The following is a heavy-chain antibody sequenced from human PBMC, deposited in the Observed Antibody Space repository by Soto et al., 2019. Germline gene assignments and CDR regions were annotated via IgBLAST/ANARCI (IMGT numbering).Heavy chain of an antibody. J-gene: IGHJ4*02. D-gene: IGHD5-12*01. CDR2: IYWDDDK. CDR1: GFSLITSGVG. V-gene: IGHV2-5*02. Sequence: QTTLKESGPTLVKPTQTLTLTCTFSGFSLITSGVGVGWLRQPPRKALEWLAVIYWDDDKRDRPALKSRLNITKDTSKNQVGLTMTNMYPVDTGTYYCAHSRDGYNCPDSWGQGTLVIVSS. CDR3: AHSRDGYNCPDS.